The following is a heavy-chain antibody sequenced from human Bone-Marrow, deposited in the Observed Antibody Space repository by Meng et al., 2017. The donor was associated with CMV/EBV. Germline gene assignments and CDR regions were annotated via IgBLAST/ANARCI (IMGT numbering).Heavy chain of an antibody. CDR3: AKGLWDYYYGMDV. V-gene: IGHV3-23*03. J-gene: IGHJ6*02. D-gene: IGHD2-21*01. CDR1: GFTFSSYA. Sequence: GESLKISCAASGFTFSSYAMSWVRQAPGKGLEWVSVIYSGGSSTYYADSVKGRFTISRDNSKNTLYLQMNSLRAEDTAVYYCAKGLWDYYYGMDVWGQGTTVTVSS. CDR2: IYSGGSST.